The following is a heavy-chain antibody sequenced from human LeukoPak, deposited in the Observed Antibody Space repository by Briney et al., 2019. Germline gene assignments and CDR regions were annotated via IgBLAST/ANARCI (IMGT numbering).Heavy chain of an antibody. CDR3: ARGAPPQN. CDR1: GGSIGPYY. J-gene: IGHJ4*02. Sequence: PSETLSLTCIISGGSIGPYYWSWIRQAAGKGPEWIGRIYTTGTADYNPSLKGRVFLSVDTSKNQFSLKVTSVTAADTAVYYCARGAPPQNWGQGALVTVSS. CDR2: IYTTGTA. V-gene: IGHV4-4*07.